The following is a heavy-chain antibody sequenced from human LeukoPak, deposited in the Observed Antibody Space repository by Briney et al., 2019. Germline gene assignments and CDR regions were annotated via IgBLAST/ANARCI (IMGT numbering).Heavy chain of an antibody. CDR2: ISGSGSDT. J-gene: IGHJ4*02. Sequence: GGSLRLSCAGSGFTFSGYAMSWVRQAPGKGLEWVSAISGSGSDTFYADSVKGRFTISRDNSKNTLSVQMNSLRAEDTAVYYCAKALTGWGAYDNWGQGALVTVSS. CDR1: GFTFSGYA. V-gene: IGHV3-23*01. D-gene: IGHD3-9*01. CDR3: AKALTGWGAYDN.